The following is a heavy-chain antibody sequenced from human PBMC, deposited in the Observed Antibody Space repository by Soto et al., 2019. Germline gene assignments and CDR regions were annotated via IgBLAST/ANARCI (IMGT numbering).Heavy chain of an antibody. CDR3: ARLPVGYCSGGSCYPFDY. CDR1: GYSFTSYW. D-gene: IGHD2-15*01. J-gene: IGHJ4*02. V-gene: IGHV5-51*01. CDR2: IYPGDSDT. Sequence: PRESLKISCKGSGYSFTSYWIGWVRQMPGKGLEWMGIIYPGDSDTRYSPSFQGQVTISADKSISTAYLQWSSLKASDTAMYYCARLPVGYCSGGSCYPFDYWGQGTLVTVSS.